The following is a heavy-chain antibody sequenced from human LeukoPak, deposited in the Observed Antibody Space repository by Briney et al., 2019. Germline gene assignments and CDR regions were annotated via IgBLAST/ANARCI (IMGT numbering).Heavy chain of an antibody. V-gene: IGHV1-8*01. CDR3: ARCVKDSSTSCSFDY. CDR1: GYTFTSYD. D-gene: IGHD2-2*01. J-gene: IGHJ4*02. Sequence: ASVKVSCTASGYTFTSYDISWVRQATGQGLEWMGWMNPNSDNTGYAQKFQGRVTMTRNTSISTAYMELSSLRSEDTAVYYCARCVKDSSTSCSFDYWGQGTLVTVSS. CDR2: MNPNSDNT.